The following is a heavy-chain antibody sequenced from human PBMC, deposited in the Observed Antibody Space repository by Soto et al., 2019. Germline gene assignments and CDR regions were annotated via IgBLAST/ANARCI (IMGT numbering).Heavy chain of an antibody. V-gene: IGHV1-69*18. Sequence: QVQLVQSGAEVKKPGSSVKVSCKASGVTFRNYAFTWVRQAPGQGLEWMGTIIPLFSTRYAQKFQGMVTMTADESTSTVYMDLSSLKADDTTVYYYARDPGIEVVGRGTSFEHWGQGTLVTVSS. CDR1: GVTFRNYA. CDR2: IIPLFST. J-gene: IGHJ4*02. CDR3: ARDPGIEVVGRGTSFEH. D-gene: IGHD6-19*01.